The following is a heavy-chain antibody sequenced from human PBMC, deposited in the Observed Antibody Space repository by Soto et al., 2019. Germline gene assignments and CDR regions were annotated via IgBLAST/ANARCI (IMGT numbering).Heavy chain of an antibody. J-gene: IGHJ4*02. CDR1: GFTFSGSA. D-gene: IGHD3-9*01. Sequence: GGSLRLSCAASGFTFSGSAMHWVRQASGKGLEWVGRIRSKANSYATAYAAPVKGRFTISRDDSKNTAYLQMNSLKTEDTAVYYCTRHNDILTGSPFWGQGTLVTVSS. CDR2: IRSKANSYAT. V-gene: IGHV3-73*01. CDR3: TRHNDILTGSPF.